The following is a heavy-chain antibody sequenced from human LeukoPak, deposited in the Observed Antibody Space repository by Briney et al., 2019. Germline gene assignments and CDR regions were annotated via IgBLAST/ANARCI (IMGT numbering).Heavy chain of an antibody. D-gene: IGHD1-26*01. V-gene: IGHV4-34*01. Sequence: SETLSLTCAVYGGSFSGHYWSWIRQPPGKGLEWIGEINDSGSTNYNPSLKSRVTISIDTSKNQFSLKLRSVTAADTAVYYCARRASGSYRPFDYWGQGNLVTVSS. J-gene: IGHJ4*02. CDR2: INDSGST. CDR3: ARRASGSYRPFDY. CDR1: GGSFSGHY.